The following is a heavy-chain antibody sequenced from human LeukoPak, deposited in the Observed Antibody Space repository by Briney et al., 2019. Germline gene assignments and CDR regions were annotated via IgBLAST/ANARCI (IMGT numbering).Heavy chain of an antibody. D-gene: IGHD3-3*01. Sequence: KPSETLSLTCTVSGVSITTYYWSWIRQPPRKGLEWIGYIYHSGSTNYNPSLKSRVTISVDTSKNQFSLKLSSVTAADTAVYYCARESGDFWSGYSLDYWGQGTLVTVSS. CDR1: GVSITTYY. V-gene: IGHV4-59*01. J-gene: IGHJ4*02. CDR3: ARESGDFWSGYSLDY. CDR2: IYHSGST.